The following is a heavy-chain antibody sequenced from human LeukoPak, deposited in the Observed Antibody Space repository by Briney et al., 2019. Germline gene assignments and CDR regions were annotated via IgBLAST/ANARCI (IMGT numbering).Heavy chain of an antibody. J-gene: IGHJ4*02. CDR3: ARLPSRYYDSSGYSGSIDY. Sequence: PSETLSLTCTVSGVSISSSSYYWGWIRQPPGKGLEWIGSIYYSGSTYYNPSLKSRVTISVDTSKNQFSLKLSSVTAADTAVYYCARLPSRYYDSSGYSGSIDYWGQGTLVTVSS. CDR1: GVSISSSSYY. CDR2: IYYSGST. V-gene: IGHV4-39*01. D-gene: IGHD3-22*01.